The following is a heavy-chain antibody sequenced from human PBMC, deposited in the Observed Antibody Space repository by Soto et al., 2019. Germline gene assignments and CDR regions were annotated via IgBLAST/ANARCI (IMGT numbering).Heavy chain of an antibody. V-gene: IGHV4-30-2*01. CDR2: IYHSGST. Sequence: SEALSLTCAVSGGSISSGGYSWSWIRQPPGKGLECIGYIYHSGSTYYSPSLKSRVTISVDRSKNQFSLKLSSVTAADTAVYYCARGPPLGYWGQGTLVTVSS. J-gene: IGHJ4*02. CDR1: GGSISSGGYS. CDR3: ARGPPLGY.